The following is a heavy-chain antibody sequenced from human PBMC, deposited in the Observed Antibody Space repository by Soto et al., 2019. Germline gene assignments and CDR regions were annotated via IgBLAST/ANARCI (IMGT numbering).Heavy chain of an antibody. V-gene: IGHV5-51*01. CDR1: GYSFTSYW. J-gene: IGHJ5*02. Sequence: PGESLKISCKGSGYSFTSYWIGWVRQMPGKGLEWMGIIYPGDSDTRYSPSFQGQVTISADKSISTAYLQWSSLKASDTAMYYCARRLYSSRTKNNWFDPWGQGTLVTVAS. D-gene: IGHD6-13*01. CDR2: IYPGDSDT. CDR3: ARRLYSSRTKNNWFDP.